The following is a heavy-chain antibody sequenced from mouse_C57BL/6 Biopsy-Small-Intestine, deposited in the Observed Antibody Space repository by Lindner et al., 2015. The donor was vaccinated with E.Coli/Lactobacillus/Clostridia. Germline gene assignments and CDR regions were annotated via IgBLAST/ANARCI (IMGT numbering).Heavy chain of an antibody. V-gene: IGHV1-53*01. J-gene: IGHJ4*01. CDR1: GYSFISYG. D-gene: IGHD5-1*01. CDR3: ARDKDGYSAYDFFFEK. CDR2: ISGHNGDT. Sequence: SVKVSCKASGYSFISYGISWVRQAPGQGLEWMGWISGHNGDTNYAQKVQGRVTMTIDTSTSTAYMELRSLRSDDTAVYYCARDKDGYSAYDFFFEKWGQGTLVTVSS.